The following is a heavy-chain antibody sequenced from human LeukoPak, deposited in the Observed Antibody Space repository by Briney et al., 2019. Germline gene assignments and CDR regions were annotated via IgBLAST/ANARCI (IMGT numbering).Heavy chain of an antibody. CDR3: TTGYYYDSSGSPRRRYYFDY. J-gene: IGHJ4*02. CDR2: IKSKTDGGTT. V-gene: IGHV3-15*01. D-gene: IGHD3-22*01. CDR1: GFTFSNAW. Sequence: GGSLRLSCAASGFTFSNAWMSWVRQAPGKGLEWVGRIKSKTDGGTTDYAAPVKGRFTISRDDSKNTLYLQMNSLKTEDTAVYYCTTGYYYDSSGSPRRRYYFDYWGQGTLVTVSS.